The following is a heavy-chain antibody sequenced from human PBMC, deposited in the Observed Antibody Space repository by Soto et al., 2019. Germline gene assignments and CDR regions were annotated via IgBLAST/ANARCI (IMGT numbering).Heavy chain of an antibody. Sequence: QITLKESGPTLVKPTQTLTLTCTFSGFSLSTSGVGVGWIRQPPGKALEWLALIYWDDDKRYSPSLKSRLTITKDTSKNQVVLTMTNMDPVDTATYCCAHSPYCGGDCYSHFDYWGQGTLVTVSS. J-gene: IGHJ4*02. V-gene: IGHV2-5*02. D-gene: IGHD2-21*02. CDR2: IYWDDDK. CDR1: GFSLSTSGVG. CDR3: AHSPYCGGDCYSHFDY.